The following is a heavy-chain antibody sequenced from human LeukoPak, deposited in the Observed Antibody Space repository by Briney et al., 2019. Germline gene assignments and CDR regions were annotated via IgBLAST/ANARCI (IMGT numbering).Heavy chain of an antibody. CDR3: ARDYLPPDYYDSSGYLGGYYGMDV. D-gene: IGHD3-22*01. CDR2: ISSSSSYI. CDR1: GFTFSSYS. V-gene: IGHV3-21*04. Sequence: GGSLRLSCAASGFTFSSYSMNWVRQAPGKGLEWVSSISSSSSYIYYADSVKGRFTISRDNSKNTLYLQMNSLRAEDTAVYYCARDYLPPDYYDSSGYLGGYYGMDVWGQGTTVTVSS. J-gene: IGHJ6*02.